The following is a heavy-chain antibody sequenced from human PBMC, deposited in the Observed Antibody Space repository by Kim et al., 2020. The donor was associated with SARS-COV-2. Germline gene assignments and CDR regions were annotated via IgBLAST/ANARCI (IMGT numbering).Heavy chain of an antibody. V-gene: IGHV5-51*01. CDR3: ATQIVTSTYSYPFDI. D-gene: IGHD4-4*01. CDR1: GYSFSSYW. J-gene: IGHJ3*02. Sequence: GESLKISCKGSGYSFSSYWIAWVRQMPGKGLECMGSIYPGDSETKYSPSFEGQVLISVDKSIDTAYVQWDSLKASDTAIYYCATQIVTSTYSYPFDIWGQGTMITVSS. CDR2: IYPGDSET.